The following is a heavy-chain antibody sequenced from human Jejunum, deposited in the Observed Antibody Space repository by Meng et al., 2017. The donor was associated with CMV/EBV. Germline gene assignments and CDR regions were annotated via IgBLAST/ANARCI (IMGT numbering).Heavy chain of an antibody. J-gene: IGHJ4*02. Sequence: SCQASGYTLSAYYMHWVRQAPGQGLEWMGWINPNNGDTNYAQKFQDRVTMTRDTSINTAYMELSRLTSDDTAIYYCARDLRGSYFDYYSQGTLVTVSS. CDR2: INPNNGDT. CDR3: ARDLRGSYFDY. V-gene: IGHV1-2*02. CDR1: GYTLSAYY. D-gene: IGHD1-26*01.